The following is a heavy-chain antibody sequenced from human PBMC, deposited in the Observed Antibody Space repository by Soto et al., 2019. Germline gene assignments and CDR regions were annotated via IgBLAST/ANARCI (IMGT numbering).Heavy chain of an antibody. CDR2: IYHSGST. CDR1: GGSFSGYY. V-gene: IGHV4-34*01. J-gene: IGHJ4*02. D-gene: IGHD3-10*01. Sequence: SSETLSLTCAVYGGSFSGYYWSWIRQPPGKGLEWIGDIYHSGSTNFTPSLKSRVTISVDTSENQFSLKLTSVTAADTAVYYCASLRGSGTNYFFDYWGQGTLVTVSS. CDR3: ASLRGSGTNYFFDY.